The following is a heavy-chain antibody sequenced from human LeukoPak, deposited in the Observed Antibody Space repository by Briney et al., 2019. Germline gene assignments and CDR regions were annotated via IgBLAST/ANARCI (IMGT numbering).Heavy chain of an antibody. J-gene: IGHJ4*02. CDR3: AKRDGYCSGGSCYSNFDY. CDR1: GFTFSSYA. CDR2: ISGSGGST. D-gene: IGHD2-15*01. V-gene: IGHV3-23*01. Sequence: GGSLRLSCAASGFTFSSYAMSWVRQAPGKGLEWVSAISGSGGSTYYADSVKGRFTISRDNSKNTLYLQMNSLRAEDTAVYYCAKRDGYCSGGSCYSNFDYWGQGTLVTVSS.